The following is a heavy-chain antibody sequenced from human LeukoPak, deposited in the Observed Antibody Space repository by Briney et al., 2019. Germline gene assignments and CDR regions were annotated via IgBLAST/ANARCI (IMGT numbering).Heavy chain of an antibody. CDR3: ARDHYDSSGYYLYYFDY. Sequence: GGSLRLSCAASGFTFSSYSMNWVRQAPGKGLEWVSSISSSSSYIYYADSVKGRFTISRDNAKNSLYLQMNSLRAEDTDVYYCARDHYDSSGYYLYYFDYWGQGTLVTVSS. J-gene: IGHJ4*02. CDR1: GFTFSSYS. V-gene: IGHV3-21*01. D-gene: IGHD3-22*01. CDR2: ISSSSSYI.